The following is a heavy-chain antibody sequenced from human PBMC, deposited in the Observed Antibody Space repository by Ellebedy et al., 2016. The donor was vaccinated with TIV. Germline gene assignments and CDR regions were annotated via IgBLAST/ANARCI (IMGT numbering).Heavy chain of an antibody. D-gene: IGHD5-24*01. CDR2: IREDGGGR. J-gene: IGHJ4*02. V-gene: IGHV3-7*01. CDR1: GFTFNDYW. CDR3: AREGRYPHNWSFDS. Sequence: GESLKISCAASGFTFNDYWMAWVRQAPGKGLEWVANIREDGGGRYYVESVKGRFTISRDDAETAAFLDMNNLRADETAIYFSAREGRYPHNWSFDSWGQGTLVTVSS.